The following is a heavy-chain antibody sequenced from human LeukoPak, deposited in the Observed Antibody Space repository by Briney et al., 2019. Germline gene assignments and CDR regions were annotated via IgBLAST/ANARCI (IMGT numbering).Heavy chain of an antibody. V-gene: IGHV1-69*13. CDR3: ARAYCGGDCYHYFDY. CDR2: IIPIFGTA. J-gene: IGHJ4*02. D-gene: IGHD2-21*02. Sequence: ASVKASCKASGGTFSSYAISWVRQAPGQGLEWMGGIIPIFGTANYAQKFQGRVTITADESTSTAYMELSSLRSEDTAVYYCARAYCGGDCYHYFDYWGRGTLVTVSS. CDR1: GGTFSSYA.